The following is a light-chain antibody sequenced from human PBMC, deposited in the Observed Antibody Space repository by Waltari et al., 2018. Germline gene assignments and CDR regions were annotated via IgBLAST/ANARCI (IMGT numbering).Light chain of an antibody. CDR1: QSVLYSSNNKNY. Sequence: DIVMTQSPDSLAVSLGERATINGTSSQSVLYSSNNKNYLAWYQQKPGQPPKLLISWASTRESGVPERFSGSGSGTDFALTISSLQAEDVAVYFCQHYYSAPVTFGGGTRVEIQ. V-gene: IGKV4-1*01. CDR2: WAS. J-gene: IGKJ4*01. CDR3: QHYYSAPVT.